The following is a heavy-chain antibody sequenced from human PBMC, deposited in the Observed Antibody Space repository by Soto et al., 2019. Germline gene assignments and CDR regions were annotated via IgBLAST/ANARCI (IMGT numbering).Heavy chain of an antibody. CDR3: ARDVEDDYYYYFMDV. J-gene: IGHJ6*03. CDR2: ISAYNGNT. V-gene: IGHV1-18*01. CDR1: GYTFTSYG. Sequence: QVQLVQSGAEVKKPGASVKVSCKASGYTFTSYGISWVRQAPGQGLEWMGWISAYNGNTNYAQKLQGRVTLTTDTPSSTAYMELTSLITDVTAVYYCARDVEDDYYYYFMDVWGKGTTVTVSS.